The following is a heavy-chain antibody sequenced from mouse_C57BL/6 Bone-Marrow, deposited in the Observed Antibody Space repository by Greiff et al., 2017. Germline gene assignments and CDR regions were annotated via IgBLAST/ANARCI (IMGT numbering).Heavy chain of an antibody. D-gene: IGHD2-12*01. CDR2: ISYDGSN. CDR1: GYSITSGYY. CDR3: ARYTSYSALYY. Sequence: DVKLVESGPGLVKPSQSLSLTCSVTGYSITSGYYWNWIRQFPGNKLEWMGYISYDGSNNYNPSLKNRISITRDTSKNQFFLKLNSVTTEDTATYYSARYTSYSALYYWGQGTTLTGSS. J-gene: IGHJ2*01. V-gene: IGHV3-6*01.